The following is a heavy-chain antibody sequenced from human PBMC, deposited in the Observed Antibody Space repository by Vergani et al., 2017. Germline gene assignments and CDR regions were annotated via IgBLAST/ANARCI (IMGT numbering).Heavy chain of an antibody. V-gene: IGHV4-59*02. CDR1: GASVNSYY. J-gene: IGHJ5*02. D-gene: IGHD6-19*01. CDR2: VSFRGDT. Sequence: QVNLQESGPGLVKPSETLSLTCTVSGASVNSYYWSWNRQPPGKGLEWMGFVSFRGDTLYDPSVKGRMTISLNTSSNQFSLYLTSVTAADTAVYYCASDTHSGQRADRWGQGILVTVTS. CDR3: ASDTHSGQRADR.